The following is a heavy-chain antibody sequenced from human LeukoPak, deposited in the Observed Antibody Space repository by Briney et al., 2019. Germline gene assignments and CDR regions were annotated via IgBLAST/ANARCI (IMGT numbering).Heavy chain of an antibody. CDR1: GFTFISFA. CDR2: ISYDGSNK. D-gene: IGHD1-1*01. J-gene: IGHJ4*02. V-gene: IGHV3-30-3*01. Sequence: GRTLRLSCAASGFTFISFAMHWVRQAPGKGLEWVAVISYDGSNKYYADSVKGRFTISRDNSKNTLYLQMNSLRAEDSAVYYCARAYTTGTTGGYWGQGTLVTVSS. CDR3: ARAYTTGTTGGY.